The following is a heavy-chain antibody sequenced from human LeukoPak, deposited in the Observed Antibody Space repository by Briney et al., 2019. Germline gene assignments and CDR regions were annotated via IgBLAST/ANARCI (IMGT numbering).Heavy chain of an antibody. Sequence: PGGSLRLSCRASGFTFSDCDMNWFRQAPGKGLEWVSSISYRSSHMYYADSVKGRFTISRDNAENSLYLQMNSLRAEDTAVSYCGRAFPHLHTAAARDYWGQGTLVTVSS. V-gene: IGHV3-21*01. J-gene: IGHJ4*02. D-gene: IGHD6-13*01. CDR2: ISYRSSHM. CDR3: GRAFPHLHTAAARDY. CDR1: GFTFSDCD.